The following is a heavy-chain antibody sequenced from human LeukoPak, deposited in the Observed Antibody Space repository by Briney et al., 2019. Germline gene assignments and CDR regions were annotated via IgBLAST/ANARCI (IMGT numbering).Heavy chain of an antibody. D-gene: IGHD3-3*01. J-gene: IGHJ3*02. Sequence: GGSLRLSCAASGFTFTMFSMNWLRQASGKGLEWIAFIRGRSDTTYYADSVQGRFTISRDNAEDSVYLQMNSLRVEDTAVYYCARTYDFGIGPPGDAFDNWGQGTLVTVFS. CDR1: GFTFTMFS. CDR2: IRGRSDTT. V-gene: IGHV3-48*01. CDR3: ARTYDFGIGPPGDAFDN.